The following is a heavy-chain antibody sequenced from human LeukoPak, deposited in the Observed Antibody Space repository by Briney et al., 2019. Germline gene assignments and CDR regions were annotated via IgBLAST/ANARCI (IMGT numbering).Heavy chain of an antibody. CDR3: ARVYYGSGSYVGY. D-gene: IGHD3-10*01. Sequence: ASVKVSCKASGYTFTSYDINWVRQATGQGLEWMGWMNPNSGNTGYAQKFQGRATMTRNTSISTAYMELSSLRSEDTAVYYCARVYYGSGSYVGYWGQGTLVTVSS. CDR2: MNPNSGNT. CDR1: GYTFTSYD. J-gene: IGHJ4*02. V-gene: IGHV1-8*01.